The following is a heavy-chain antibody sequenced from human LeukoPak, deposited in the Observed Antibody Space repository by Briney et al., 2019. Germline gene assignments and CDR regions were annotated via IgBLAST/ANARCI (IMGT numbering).Heavy chain of an antibody. CDR3: AELGITMIGGV. CDR1: GFTFSSYS. CDR2: ISSSSSYI. D-gene: IGHD3-10*02. Sequence: PGGSLRLSCAASGFTFSSYSMNWVRQAPGKGLEWVSSISSSSSYIYYADSVKGRFSISRDNAKDSLYLQMNSLRAEDTAVYYCAELGITMIGGVWGKGTTVTISS. V-gene: IGHV3-21*01. J-gene: IGHJ6*04.